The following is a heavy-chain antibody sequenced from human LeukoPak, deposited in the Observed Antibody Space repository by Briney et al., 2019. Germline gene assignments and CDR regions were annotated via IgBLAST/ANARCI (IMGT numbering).Heavy chain of an antibody. D-gene: IGHD3-22*01. J-gene: IGHJ4*02. CDR2: ISGSGGST. Sequence: PGGSLRLSCAASGFTFSSYAMSWVRQAPGKGLEWVSAISGSGGSTYYADSVKGRFTISRDNSKNTLYLQMNSLRAEDTAVYYCAKDLRHYYDSSGYYYEWGQGTLVTVSS. V-gene: IGHV3-23*01. CDR3: AKDLRHYYDSSGYYYE. CDR1: GFTFSSYA.